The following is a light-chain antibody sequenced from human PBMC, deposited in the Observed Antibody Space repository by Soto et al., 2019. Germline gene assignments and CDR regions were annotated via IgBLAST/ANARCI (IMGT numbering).Light chain of an antibody. V-gene: IGLV3-21*04. CDR2: YDS. Sequence: SYELTQPPSVSVAPGKTARITCGGNNIGSKSVHWYQQKQGQAPVLVIYYDSDRPSGIPERFSGSNSGNTATLTISRVEAGDEDDYYCQVWDSSSDHPYVFGTGTKLTVL. CDR1: NIGSKS. J-gene: IGLJ1*01. CDR3: QVWDSSSDHPYV.